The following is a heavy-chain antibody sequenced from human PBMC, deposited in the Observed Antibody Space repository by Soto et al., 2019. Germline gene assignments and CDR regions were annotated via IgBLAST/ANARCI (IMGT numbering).Heavy chain of an antibody. J-gene: IGHJ6*03. CDR2: IYYSGST. Sequence: SETLSLTCTVSGGSISSYYWSWIRQHPGKGLEWIGYIYYSGSTYYNPSLKSRVTISVDTSKNQFSLKLSSVTAADTAVYYCARASTIFGQYYYYYYMDVWGKGTTVTVSS. D-gene: IGHD3-3*01. CDR1: GGSISSYY. V-gene: IGHV4-59*06. CDR3: ARASTIFGQYYYYYYMDV.